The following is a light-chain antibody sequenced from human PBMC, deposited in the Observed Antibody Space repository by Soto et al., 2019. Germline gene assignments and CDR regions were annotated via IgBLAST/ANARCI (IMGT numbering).Light chain of an antibody. Sequence: DIQMTQSPSTLSASVGDRVTITCWASQSIGSWLAWHQQKPGKAPKLLIYDGTYLESGVPSRFSGSGSGTEFTLTISSLQPDDSATYYCQQYESHSETFGQGTKVDIK. CDR2: DGT. J-gene: IGKJ1*01. V-gene: IGKV1-5*01. CDR1: QSIGSW. CDR3: QQYESHSET.